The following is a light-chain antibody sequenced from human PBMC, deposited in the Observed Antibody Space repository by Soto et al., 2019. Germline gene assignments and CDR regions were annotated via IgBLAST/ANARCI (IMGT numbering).Light chain of an antibody. V-gene: IGLV1-44*01. J-gene: IGLJ2*01. CDR1: SSNIGSNT. CDR2: NYN. CDR3: AAWDDSLKGPV. Sequence: QSVLTQPPSASGTPGQRVTISCSGSSSNIGSNTVNWYQQVPGTAPKLLMYNYNQRPSGVPDRISGSKSGTSASLAISGLQSEDEADYYCAAWDDSLKGPVFGGGTKLTVL.